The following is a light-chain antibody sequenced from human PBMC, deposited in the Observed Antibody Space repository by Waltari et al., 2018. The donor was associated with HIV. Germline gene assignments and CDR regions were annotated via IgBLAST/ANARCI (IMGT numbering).Light chain of an antibody. V-gene: IGLV2-8*01. J-gene: IGLJ2*01. Sequence: QSALTQPPSASGSPGQSVTISCTGTSSDVGPYDYVSWYQQHPDKAPRLIIYEVNKRPSGVPDRFSGSKSGTSASLAISGLRSEDEADYYCAAWDDSLSGYVVFGGGTKLTVL. CDR2: EVN. CDR1: SSDVGPYDY. CDR3: AAWDDSLSGYVV.